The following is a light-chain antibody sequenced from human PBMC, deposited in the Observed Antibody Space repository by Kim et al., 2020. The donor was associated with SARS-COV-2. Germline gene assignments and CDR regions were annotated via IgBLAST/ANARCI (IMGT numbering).Light chain of an antibody. CDR3: QQYFSLST. CDR2: GAS. V-gene: IGKV1-5*03. Sequence: LSASVGDRITTTCRASQNINNVLAWYQKKPGRAPKRLIYGASSLQSGVPRRFTGRGSGTEFSLTISSLQPDDFATYYCQQYFSLSTFGQGTKLEI. J-gene: IGKJ2*01. CDR1: QNINNV.